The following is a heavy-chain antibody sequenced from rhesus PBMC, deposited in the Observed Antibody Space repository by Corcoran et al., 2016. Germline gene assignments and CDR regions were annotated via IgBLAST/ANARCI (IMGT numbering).Heavy chain of an antibody. CDR3: AHTDG. Sequence: QVQLVQSGAEVKKPGASVKLSCKASGYTFTSYSINWVRQAPGQGLGWMGWMNPRNGKTGYAQKFQGRVTMTRDTSTSTAYMELSSLRSEGTAVYYCAHTDGWGQGVLVTVSS. D-gene: IGHD3-3*01. J-gene: IGHJ4*01. V-gene: IGHV1-200*01. CDR1: GYTFTSYS. CDR2: MNPRNGKT.